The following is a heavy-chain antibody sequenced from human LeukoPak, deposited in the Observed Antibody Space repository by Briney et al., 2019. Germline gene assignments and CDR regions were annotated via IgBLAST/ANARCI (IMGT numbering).Heavy chain of an antibody. CDR2: IKQDGSDK. CDR1: GFTFSNYW. D-gene: IGHD3-10*01. V-gene: IGHV3-7*01. Sequence: PGGSPRLSCVASGFTFSNYWMSWVRQAPGKGLEWVANIKQDGSDKYYVGSVKGRFTISKDNAKNSLFLQMNSLRAEDTAVYYCARDRGRGFDPWGQGTLVTVSS. CDR3: ARDRGRGFDP. J-gene: IGHJ5*02.